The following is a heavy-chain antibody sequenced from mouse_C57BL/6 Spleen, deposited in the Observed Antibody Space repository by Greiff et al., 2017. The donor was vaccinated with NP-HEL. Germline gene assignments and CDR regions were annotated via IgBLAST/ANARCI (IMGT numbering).Heavy chain of an antibody. V-gene: IGHV1-85*01. CDR3: ARVYDYEGFAY. Sequence: QVQLKQSGPELVKPGASVKLSCKASGYTFTSYDINWVKQRPGQGLEWIGWIYPRDGSTTYNEKFKGKATLTVDTSSSTAYMELHSLTSEDSAVYFCARVYDYEGFAYWGQGTLVTVSA. D-gene: IGHD2-4*01. CDR1: GYTFTSYD. J-gene: IGHJ3*01. CDR2: IYPRDGST.